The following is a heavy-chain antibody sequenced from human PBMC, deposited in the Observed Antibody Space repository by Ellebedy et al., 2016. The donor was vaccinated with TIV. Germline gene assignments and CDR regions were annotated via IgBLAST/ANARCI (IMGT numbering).Heavy chain of an antibody. V-gene: IGHV1-2*02. CDR1: GYTFTGYY. J-gene: IGHJ4*02. CDR3: ARDRVDSSGWYDY. CDR2: INPNSGGT. D-gene: IGHD6-19*01. Sequence: AASVKVSCKASGYTFTGYYMHWLRQAPGQGLEWMGWINPNSGGTNYAQKFQGRVTMTRDTSISTAYMELSRLRSDDTAVYYCARDRVDSSGWYDYWGQGTLVTVSS.